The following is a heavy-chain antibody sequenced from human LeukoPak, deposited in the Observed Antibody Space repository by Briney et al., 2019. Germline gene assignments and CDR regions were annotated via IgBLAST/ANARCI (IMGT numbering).Heavy chain of an antibody. Sequence: SETLSLTCTVSGGSISSGSYYWSWIRQPAGKGLEWIGRIYTSGSTNYNPSLKSRVTISVDTSKNQFSLKLSSVTAAVTAVYYCARAGWSGYLGAIDYWGQGTLVTVSS. V-gene: IGHV4-61*02. CDR3: ARAGWSGYLGAIDY. CDR1: GGSISSGSYY. J-gene: IGHJ4*02. D-gene: IGHD3-3*01. CDR2: IYTSGST.